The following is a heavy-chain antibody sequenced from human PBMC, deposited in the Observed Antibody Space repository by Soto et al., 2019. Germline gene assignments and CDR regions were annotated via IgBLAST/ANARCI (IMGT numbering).Heavy chain of an antibody. CDR1: GFTFNDYA. D-gene: IGHD3-3*01. V-gene: IGHV3-23*01. CDR2: ITNSGGTT. Sequence: EVELLESGGGLVQPVGSLRLSCAASGFTFNDYAMKWVRQAPGRGLERVSGITNSGGTTYYADPVTCRFSISRDNSNTTLDLQMNSMRVEDTDVYYCARGAGPSQSGRHWSQGTLLTVS. J-gene: IGHJ1*01. CDR3: ARGAGPSQSGRH.